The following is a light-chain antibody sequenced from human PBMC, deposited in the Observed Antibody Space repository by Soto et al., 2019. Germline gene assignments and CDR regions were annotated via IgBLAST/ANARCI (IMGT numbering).Light chain of an antibody. CDR3: SSFTSSSTAV. Sequence: QSVLTQPASVSGSPGQSITISCTGTSSDVGGYNYVSWYQQHPGKAPKLIIYEVSNRPPGVSSRFSGSKSGNTASLTISGLQAEDEADYHCSSFTSSSTAVFGGGTQLTVL. CDR2: EVS. CDR1: SSDVGGYNY. J-gene: IGLJ7*01. V-gene: IGLV2-14*01.